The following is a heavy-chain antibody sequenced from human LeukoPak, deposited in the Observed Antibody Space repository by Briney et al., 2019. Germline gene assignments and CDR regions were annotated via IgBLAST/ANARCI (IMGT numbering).Heavy chain of an antibody. V-gene: IGHV1-2*02. Sequence: VSVKVSCKASGYTFTGYYMHWVRQAPGQGLEWMGWINPNSGGTNYAQKFQGRVTMTRDTSISTAYMELSRLRSDDTAVYYCARVPDGDYTFDLWGRGTLVTVSS. CDR2: INPNSGGT. CDR3: ARVPDGDYTFDL. D-gene: IGHD4-17*01. CDR1: GYTFTGYY. J-gene: IGHJ2*01.